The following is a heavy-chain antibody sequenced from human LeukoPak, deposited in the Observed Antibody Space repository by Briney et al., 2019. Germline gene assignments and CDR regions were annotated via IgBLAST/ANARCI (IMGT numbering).Heavy chain of an antibody. V-gene: IGHV1-46*01. CDR1: GYAFTSYY. D-gene: IGHD2-15*01. Sequence: ASVKVSCKASGYAFTSYYMHWVRQAPGQGLEWMRIINPSGGSTSYAQKFQGRVTMTRDTSTSTVYMELSSLRSEDTAVYYCARDRVVVVVAATGESIDAFDIWGQGTMVTVSS. J-gene: IGHJ3*02. CDR2: INPSGGST. CDR3: ARDRVVVVVAATGESIDAFDI.